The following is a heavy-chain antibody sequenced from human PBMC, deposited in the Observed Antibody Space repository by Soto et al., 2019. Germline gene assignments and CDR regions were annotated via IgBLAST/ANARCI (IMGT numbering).Heavy chain of an antibody. D-gene: IGHD3-22*01. V-gene: IGHV2-5*01. CDR3: AHRQASSWYYYDSSGYYNWFDP. Sequence: SGPTLVNPTQTLTLTCTFSGFSLSTSGAGVGWIRQPPGKALEWLALIYWNDDKRYSPSLKSRLTITKDTSKNQVVLTMTNMDPVDTATYYCAHRQASSWYYYDSSGYYNWFDPWGQGALVTVSS. J-gene: IGHJ5*02. CDR2: IYWNDDK. CDR1: GFSLSTSGAG.